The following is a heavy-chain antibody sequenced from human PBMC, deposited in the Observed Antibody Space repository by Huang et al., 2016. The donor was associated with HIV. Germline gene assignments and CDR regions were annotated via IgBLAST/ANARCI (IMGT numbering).Heavy chain of an antibody. J-gene: IGHJ3*02. CDR3: ASSDRGYSVWELRVGWGAFDI. Sequence: QVQLVESGGGVVQPGRSLRLSCAASGFTFSSYAMHWVRQAPGKGLEWVAFISYDGSNKYYADSVKGRFTISRDNSKNTLYLQMNSLRAEDTAVYYCASSDRGYSVWELRVGWGAFDIWGQGTMVTVSS. CDR2: ISYDGSNK. D-gene: IGHD1-26*01. V-gene: IGHV3-30-3*01. CDR1: GFTFSSYA.